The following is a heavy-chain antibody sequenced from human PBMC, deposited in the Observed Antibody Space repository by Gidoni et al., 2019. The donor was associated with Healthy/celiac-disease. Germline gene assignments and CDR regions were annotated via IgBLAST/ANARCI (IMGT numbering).Heavy chain of an antibody. CDR3: AKDLSSQTGDRLAHDAFDI. J-gene: IGHJ3*02. Sequence: RFTISRDNSKNTLYLQMNSLRAEDTAVYYCAKDLSSQTGDRLAHDAFDIWGQGTMVTVSS. D-gene: IGHD7-27*01. V-gene: IGHV3-23*01.